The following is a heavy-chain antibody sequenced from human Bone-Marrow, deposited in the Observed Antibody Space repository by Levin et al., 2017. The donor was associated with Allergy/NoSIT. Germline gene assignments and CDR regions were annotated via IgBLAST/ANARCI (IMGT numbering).Heavy chain of an antibody. CDR1: GFTFSSYA. CDR2: ISYDGSNK. J-gene: IGHJ4*02. D-gene: IGHD3-10*01. CDR3: ARDLGSPNYYGSGSYGCLFDY. Sequence: GGSLRLSCAASGFTFSSYAMHWVRQAPGKGLEWVAVISYDGSNKYYADSVKGRFTISRDNSKNTLYLQMNSLRAEDTAVYYCARDLGSPNYYGSGSYGCLFDYWGQGTLVTVSS. V-gene: IGHV3-30-3*01.